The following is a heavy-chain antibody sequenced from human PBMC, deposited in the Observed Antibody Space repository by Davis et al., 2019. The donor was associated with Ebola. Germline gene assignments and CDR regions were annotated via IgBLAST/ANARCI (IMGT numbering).Heavy chain of an antibody. CDR2: IDPSDSYT. D-gene: IGHD2-2*01. CDR1: GYSFTSYW. J-gene: IGHJ5*02. Sequence: GESLKISCKGSGYSFTSYWIGWVRQMPGKGLEWLGRIDPSDSYTNYSPSFQGHVTISADKSISTAYLQWSSLKASDTAMYYCARLGAGVVVPAAMGGWFDPWGQGTLVTVSS. CDR3: ARLGAGVVVPAAMGGWFDP. V-gene: IGHV5-10-1*01.